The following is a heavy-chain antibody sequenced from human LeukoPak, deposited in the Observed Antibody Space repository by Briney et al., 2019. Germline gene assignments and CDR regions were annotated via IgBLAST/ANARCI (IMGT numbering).Heavy chain of an antibody. CDR3: ARDHYIAAARGDYMDV. CDR1: GFTFSSYA. Sequence: PGRSLRLSCAASGFTFSSYAMHWVRQAPGKGLEWVAVISYDGSNKYYADSVRGRFTISRDNSKNTLYLQMNSLRAEDTAVYYCARDHYIAAARGDYMDVWGKGTTVTVSS. V-gene: IGHV3-30-3*01. D-gene: IGHD6-13*01. CDR2: ISYDGSNK. J-gene: IGHJ6*03.